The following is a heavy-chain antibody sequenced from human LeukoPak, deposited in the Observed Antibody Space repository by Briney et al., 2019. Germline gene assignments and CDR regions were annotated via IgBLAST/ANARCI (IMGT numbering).Heavy chain of an antibody. CDR2: IIPIFGTA. D-gene: IGHD3-3*01. V-gene: IGHV1-69*05. CDR1: GGTFSSYA. CDR3: ARLPDYDFWSGYYYDFDY. Sequence: SVKVSCKASGGTFSSYALSWMRQAPGQGLEWMGRIIPIFGTANYAQKFQGRVTMTRDTSTSTVYMELSSLRSEDTAVYYCARLPDYDFWSGYYYDFDYWGQGTLVTVSS. J-gene: IGHJ4*02.